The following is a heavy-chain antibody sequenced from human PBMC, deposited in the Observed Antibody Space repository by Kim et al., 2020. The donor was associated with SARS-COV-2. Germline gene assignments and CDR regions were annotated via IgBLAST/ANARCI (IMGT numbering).Heavy chain of an antibody. J-gene: IGHJ4*02. V-gene: IGHV3-15*01. CDR3: TTGWDGYNPVDY. Sequence: DYAAPVKGRFTISRDDSKNTLYLQMNSLKTEDTAVYYCTTGWDGYNPVDYWGQGTLVTVSS. D-gene: IGHD5-12*01.